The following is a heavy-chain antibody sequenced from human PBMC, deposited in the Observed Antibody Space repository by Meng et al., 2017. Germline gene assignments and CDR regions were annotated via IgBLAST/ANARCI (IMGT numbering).Heavy chain of an antibody. D-gene: IGHD2-21*02. J-gene: IGHJ4*02. CDR2: IIPIFGTA. CDR1: GGTFSSYA. Sequence: QVQLVQSGAEVKKPGASVKVSCKASGGTFSSYAISWVRQAPGQGLEWMGGIIPIFGTANYAQKFQGRVTITADESTSTAYMELSSLRSEDTAVYYCAREGPCGGDCSGFDYWGQGTLVTVSS. V-gene: IGHV1-69*13. CDR3: AREGPCGGDCSGFDY.